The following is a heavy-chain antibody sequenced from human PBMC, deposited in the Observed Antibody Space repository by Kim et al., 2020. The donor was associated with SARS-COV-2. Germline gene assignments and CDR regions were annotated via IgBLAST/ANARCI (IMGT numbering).Heavy chain of an antibody. J-gene: IGHJ4*02. Sequence: ASVKVSCKASGYTFTNYAMHWVRQAPGQRLEWMGWISAANDNTKYSQKFQGRVTITRDTSASTAYMELSSLTSEDTAFYYCAREGGAGTYRYFDYWGQGTLVTVSS. D-gene: IGHD3-10*01. CDR1: GYTFTNYA. CDR2: ISAANDNT. CDR3: AREGGAGTYRYFDY. V-gene: IGHV1-3*01.